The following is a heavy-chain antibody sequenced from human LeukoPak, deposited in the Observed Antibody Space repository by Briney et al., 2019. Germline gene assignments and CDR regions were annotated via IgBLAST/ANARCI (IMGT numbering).Heavy chain of an antibody. CDR3: ARGPATQGVRH. J-gene: IGHJ1*01. CDR1: GYTFTDYY. D-gene: IGHD1-1*01. Sequence: GASVKVSCKASGYTFTDYYIHWVRQAPGQGLEWMGWTNPNSGGTSYAQKFQGRVTMTRDTSISTAYMELSRLRSDDTAVYYCARGPATQGVRHWGQGTLVTVSS. V-gene: IGHV1-2*02. CDR2: TNPNSGGT.